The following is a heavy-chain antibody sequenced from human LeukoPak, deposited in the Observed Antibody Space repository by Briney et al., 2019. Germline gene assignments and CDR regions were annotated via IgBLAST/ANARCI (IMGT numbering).Heavy chain of an antibody. V-gene: IGHV4-38-2*02. D-gene: IGHD4-11*01. Sequence: SETLSLTCTVSGYSISSGYYWGWIRQPPGKGLEWIGSIYHSGSTYYNPSLKSRVTISVDTSKNQFSLKLSSVTAADTAVYYCARRMTTVTTGAFDIWGQGTMVTVSS. J-gene: IGHJ3*02. CDR2: IYHSGST. CDR3: ARRMTTVTTGAFDI. CDR1: GYSISSGYY.